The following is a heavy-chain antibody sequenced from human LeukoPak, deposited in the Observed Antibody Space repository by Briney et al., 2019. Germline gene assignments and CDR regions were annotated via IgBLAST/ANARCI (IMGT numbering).Heavy chain of an antibody. CDR2: INPTGGST. Sequence: ASVKVSCKASGYTFTSYYMHWVRQAPGQGLEWMGLINPTGGSTGYAQKFQGRVTMTRDMSTSTDYMELSSLRSEDTAIYYCARSALNDAFDIWGQGTMVTVSS. CDR3: ARSALNDAFDI. CDR1: GYTFTSYY. J-gene: IGHJ3*02. V-gene: IGHV1-46*01.